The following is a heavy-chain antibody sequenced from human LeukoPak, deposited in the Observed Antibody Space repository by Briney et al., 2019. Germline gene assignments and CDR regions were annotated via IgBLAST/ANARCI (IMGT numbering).Heavy chain of an antibody. J-gene: IGHJ3*02. Sequence: SQTLSLTCAISGDSVSSNSAAWNWIRQSPSRGLEWLGRTYYRSKWYNDYAVSVKSRLTINPDTSKNQFSLQLNSVTPEDTAVYYCARDYCSSTSCTNLNAFDIWGQGTMVTVSS. V-gene: IGHV6-1*01. CDR3: ARDYCSSTSCTNLNAFDI. CDR2: TYYRSKWYN. D-gene: IGHD2-2*01. CDR1: GDSVSSNSAA.